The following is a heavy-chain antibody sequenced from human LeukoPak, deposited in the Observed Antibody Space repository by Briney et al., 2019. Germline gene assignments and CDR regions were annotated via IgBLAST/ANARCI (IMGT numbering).Heavy chain of an antibody. V-gene: IGHV4-31*03. CDR2: IYYSGST. CDR3: ARHRRSSWFFDY. CDR1: GGSISSGGYY. J-gene: IGHJ4*02. D-gene: IGHD6-13*01. Sequence: SQTLSLTCTVSGGSISSGGYYWSWIRQHPGKGLEWIGYIYYSGSTYYNPSLKSRVTISVDTSKNQFSLKLSSVTAADTAVYYCARHRRSSWFFDYWGQGTLVTVSS.